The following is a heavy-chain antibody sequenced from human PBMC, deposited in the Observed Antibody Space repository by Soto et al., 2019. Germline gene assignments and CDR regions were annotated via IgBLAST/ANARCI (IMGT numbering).Heavy chain of an antibody. D-gene: IGHD3-16*01. CDR3: RRTRPTLGVSGDFAY. V-gene: IGHV3-11*05. CDR2: ISSSSSYT. CDR1: GFTFSDYY. J-gene: IGHJ4*02. Sequence: QVQLVESGGGLVKPGGSLRLSCAASGFTFSDYYMSWIRQAPGKGLEWVSYISSSSSYTNYADSVKGRFTISRDNAKNSLYLKRTALGAGDTAVYYGRRTRPTLGVSGDFAYWGQGTLVTVSS.